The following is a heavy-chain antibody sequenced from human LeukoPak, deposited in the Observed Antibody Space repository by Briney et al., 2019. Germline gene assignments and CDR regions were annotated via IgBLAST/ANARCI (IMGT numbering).Heavy chain of an antibody. CDR2: ISSSSSYI. V-gene: IGHV3-21*01. CDR3: ASVRGGSLLGAFDI. Sequence: GGSLRLSCAASGFTFSSYSMNWVRQAPGKGLEWVSSISSSSSYIYYADSVKGRFTISRDNAENSLYLQMNSLRAEDTAVYYCASVRGGSLLGAFDIWGQGTMVTVSS. CDR1: GFTFSSYS. J-gene: IGHJ3*02. D-gene: IGHD2-15*01.